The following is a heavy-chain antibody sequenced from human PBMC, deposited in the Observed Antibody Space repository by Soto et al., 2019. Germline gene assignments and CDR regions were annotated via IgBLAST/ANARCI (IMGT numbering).Heavy chain of an antibody. V-gene: IGHV1-18*01. J-gene: IGHJ6*02. CDR1: GYTFRDFG. D-gene: IGHD2-2*01. CDR3: ARDPFTTSGSYYYYAMSV. CDR2: ISTANNNT. Sequence: GASVKVSCKASGYTFRDFGVSWVRQAPGQGLEWMGWISTANNNTFYAHKAQGRITLITDTSTNTAYMELRNLRSDDTGIYYCARDPFTTSGSYYYYAMSVWGQGTTVTVSS.